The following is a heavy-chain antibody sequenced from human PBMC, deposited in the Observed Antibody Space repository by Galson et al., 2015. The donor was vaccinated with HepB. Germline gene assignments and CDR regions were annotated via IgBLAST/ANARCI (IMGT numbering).Heavy chain of an antibody. CDR3: ARNRGRRYSDWFPRYYGMDV. CDR1: GFTFSSYA. V-gene: IGHV3-30*04. CDR2: ISYDGSNK. Sequence: SLRLSCAASGFTFSSYAMHWVRQAPGKGLEWVAVISYDGSNKYYADSVKGRFTISRDNSKNTLYLQMNSLRAEDTAVYYCARNRGRRYSDWFPRYYGMDVWGQGTTVTVSS. J-gene: IGHJ6*02. D-gene: IGHD3-9*01.